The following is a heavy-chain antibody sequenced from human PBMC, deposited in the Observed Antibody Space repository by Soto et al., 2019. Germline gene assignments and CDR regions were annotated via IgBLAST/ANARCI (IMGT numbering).Heavy chain of an antibody. CDR2: INAGNGNT. CDR1: GYTFTSYA. V-gene: IGHV1-3*01. J-gene: IGHJ4*02. D-gene: IGHD5-12*01. Sequence: EASVKVSCKASGYTFTSYAMHWVRQAPGQRLEWMGWINAGNGNTKYSQKFQGRVTITRDTSASTAYMELSSLRSEDTAVYYCARDSRYSGYYYFDYWGQGTLVTVSS. CDR3: ARDSRYSGYYYFDY.